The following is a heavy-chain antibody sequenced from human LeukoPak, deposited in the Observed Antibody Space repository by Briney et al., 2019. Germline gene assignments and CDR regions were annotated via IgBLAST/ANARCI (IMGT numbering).Heavy chain of an antibody. CDR1: GGSVSSYY. D-gene: IGHD6-19*01. Sequence: PSETLSLTYTVSGGSVSSYYWSWIRQPPGKGLEWIGYIYYSGSTNHNPSLKSRVTISVDTSKNQFSLKLSSVTAADTAVYYCARTVSGWYPFAFDIWGQGTMVTVSS. CDR3: ARTVSGWYPFAFDI. J-gene: IGHJ3*02. CDR2: IYYSGST. V-gene: IGHV4-59*02.